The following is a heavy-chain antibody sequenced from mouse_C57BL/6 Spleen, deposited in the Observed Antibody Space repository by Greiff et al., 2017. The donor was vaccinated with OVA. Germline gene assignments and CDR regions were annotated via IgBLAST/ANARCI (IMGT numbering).Heavy chain of an antibody. Sequence: QVQLQQSGAELVRPGASVKLSCKASGYTFTDYYINWVKQRPGQGLEWIARIYPGSGNTYYNEKFKGKATLTAEKSSSTAYMQLSSLTSEDSAVYFCAREDGYPLYYAMDYWGQGTSVTVSS. D-gene: IGHD2-3*01. CDR1: GYTFTDYY. CDR2: IYPGSGNT. CDR3: AREDGYPLYYAMDY. J-gene: IGHJ4*01. V-gene: IGHV1-76*01.